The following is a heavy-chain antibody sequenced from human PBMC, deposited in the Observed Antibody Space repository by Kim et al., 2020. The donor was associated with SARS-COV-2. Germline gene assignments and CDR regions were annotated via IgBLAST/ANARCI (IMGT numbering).Heavy chain of an antibody. CDR3: ARNYDSSGYYLKSYYFDY. V-gene: IGHV4-39*01. J-gene: IGHJ4*02. Sequence: RSRVTLSVDTSKSQFSLKLSSVTAADTAVYYCARNYDSSGYYLKSYYFDYWGQGTLVTVSS. D-gene: IGHD3-22*01.